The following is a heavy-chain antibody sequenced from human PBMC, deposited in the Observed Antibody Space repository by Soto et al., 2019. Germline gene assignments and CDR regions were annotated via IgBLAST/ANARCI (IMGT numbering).Heavy chain of an antibody. J-gene: IGHJ6*02. CDR1: GFTFSNYA. V-gene: IGHV3-30*18. Sequence: QVQLVESGGGVVQPGRSLRLSCAASGFTFSNYAMHWVRQAPGKGLEWVAVISDDGSKKYYADSVKGRLTISRDNSTNTLYLQMNRLRGEDTAVYYCAQGVGSTLQNYYFYGLDVWGQGTTVTVSS. CDR3: AQGVGSTLQNYYFYGLDV. D-gene: IGHD1-26*01. CDR2: ISDDGSKK.